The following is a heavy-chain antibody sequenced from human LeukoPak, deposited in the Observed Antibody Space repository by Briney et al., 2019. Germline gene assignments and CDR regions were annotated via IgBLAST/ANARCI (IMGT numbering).Heavy chain of an antibody. CDR3: ARAKIFGVNAFDI. CDR1: GGSISSYY. CDR2: IYYSGST. J-gene: IGHJ3*02. Sequence: PSETLFLTCTVSGGSISSYYWSWIRQPPGKGLEWIGYIYYSGSTSYNPSLKSRVTITVDTSKNQFSLKLSSVTAADTAVYYCARAKIFGVNAFDIWGQGTMVTVSS. D-gene: IGHD3-3*01. V-gene: IGHV4-59*01.